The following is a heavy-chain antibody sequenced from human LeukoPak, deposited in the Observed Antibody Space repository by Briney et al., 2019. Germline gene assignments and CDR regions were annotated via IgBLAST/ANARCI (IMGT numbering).Heavy chain of an antibody. Sequence: SETLSLTCTVSGGSISSYYWSWIRQPPGKGLEWIGYIYYSGSTNYNPSLKSRVTISVDTSKNQFSLKLSSMTAADTAVYYCASDSFYDSGGYFYYWGQGTPVTVSS. V-gene: IGHV4-59*12. D-gene: IGHD3-22*01. J-gene: IGHJ4*02. CDR2: IYYSGST. CDR3: ASDSFYDSGGYFYY. CDR1: GGSISSYY.